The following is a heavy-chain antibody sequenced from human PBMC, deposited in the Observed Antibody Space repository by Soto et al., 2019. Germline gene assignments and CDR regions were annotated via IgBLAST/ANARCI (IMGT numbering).Heavy chain of an antibody. V-gene: IGHV3-30*03. D-gene: IGHD6-6*01. J-gene: IGHJ6*02. CDR2: ISYDGSNK. Sequence: GSLRLSCAASGFTFSSYGMHWVRQAPGKGLEWVAVISYDGSNKYYADSVKGRFTISRDNSKNTLYLQMNSLRAEDTAVYYCARGYSSSGYYYYGMDVWGQGTTVTVSS. CDR1: GFTFSSYG. CDR3: ARGYSSSGYYYYGMDV.